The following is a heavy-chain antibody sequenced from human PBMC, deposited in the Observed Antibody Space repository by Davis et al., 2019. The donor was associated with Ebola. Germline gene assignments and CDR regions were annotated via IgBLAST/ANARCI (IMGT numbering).Heavy chain of an antibody. D-gene: IGHD1-26*01. CDR3: TVGGIGGMGDY. CDR2: ISGSGGST. Sequence: GESLKISCAAPGFTFSSYAMSWVRQAPGKGLEWVSAISGSGGSTYYADSVKGRFTISRDNSKNTLYLQMNSLRSDDTAVYYCTVGGIGGMGDYWGQGTLVTVSS. CDR1: GFTFSSYA. V-gene: IGHV3-23*01. J-gene: IGHJ4*02.